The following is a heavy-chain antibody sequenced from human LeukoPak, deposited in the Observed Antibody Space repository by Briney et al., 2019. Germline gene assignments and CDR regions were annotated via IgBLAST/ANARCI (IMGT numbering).Heavy chain of an antibody. CDR1: GFTVSSNY. J-gene: IGHJ6*02. CDR2: IYSGGST. D-gene: IGHD5-18*01. CDR3: AREAAMVTPYYYGMDV. V-gene: IGHV3-66*01. Sequence: PGGSLRLSCAASGFTVSSNYMSWVRQAPGKGLEWVSVIYSGGSTYYADSVKGRFTISRDNSKNTLYLQMNSLRAEDTAVYYCAREAAMVTPYYYGMDVWGQGTTVTVSS.